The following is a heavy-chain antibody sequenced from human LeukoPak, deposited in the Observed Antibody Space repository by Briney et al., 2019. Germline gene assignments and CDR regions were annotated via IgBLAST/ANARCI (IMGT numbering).Heavy chain of an antibody. CDR2: IYYTGST. J-gene: IGHJ3*02. V-gene: IGHV4-34*09. D-gene: IGHD2-21*01. CDR1: GGSFSGYY. CDR3: ARVPSVIDAFDI. Sequence: KPSETLSLTCAVYGGSFSGYYWSWIRQPPGKGLEWIAYIYYTGSTYYNPSLKSRLTISVDTSKNHFSLRLSSMSAAATAVYYCARVPSVIDAFDIWGQGTMVTVSS.